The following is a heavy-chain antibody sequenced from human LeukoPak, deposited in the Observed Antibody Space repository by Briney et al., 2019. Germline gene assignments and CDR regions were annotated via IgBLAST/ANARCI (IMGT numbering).Heavy chain of an antibody. CDR1: GFTFSSYA. V-gene: IGHV3-23*01. J-gene: IGHJ3*02. CDR3: ARDFTGAAFDI. Sequence: GGSLRLSCAASGFTFSSYAMSWVRQAPGKGLEWVSAISGSGGSTYYADSVKGRFTISRDNSKNTLYLQMNSLRPEDTAVYFCARDFTGAAFDIWGQGTKVTVSS. CDR2: ISGSGGST.